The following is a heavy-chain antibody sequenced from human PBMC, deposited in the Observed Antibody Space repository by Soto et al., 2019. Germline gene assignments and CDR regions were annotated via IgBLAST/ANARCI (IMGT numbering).Heavy chain of an antibody. J-gene: IGHJ5*02. Sequence: QVQLQESGPGLVKPSQTLSLTCTVSGGSISSGGYYWSWIRQHPGKGLEWIGYIYYSGSTYYNPSLKSRVTISVDTSKNQFSLKLSSVTAADTAVYYCARGALWSGYNWFDPWGQGTLVTVSS. V-gene: IGHV4-31*03. D-gene: IGHD3-3*01. CDR2: IYYSGST. CDR3: ARGALWSGYNWFDP. CDR1: GGSISSGGYY.